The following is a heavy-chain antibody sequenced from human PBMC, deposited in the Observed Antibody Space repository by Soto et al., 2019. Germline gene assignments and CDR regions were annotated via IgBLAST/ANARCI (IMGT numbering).Heavy chain of an antibody. CDR2: IDPSDSYT. D-gene: IGHD2-2*01. V-gene: IGHV5-10-1*01. CDR1: GYSFTSYW. J-gene: IGHJ6*02. Sequence: GESLKISCKGSGYSFTSYWISWVRQMPGKGLEWMGGIDPSDSYTNYSPSFQGHVTISADKSISTAYLQWSSLKASDTAMYYCARHPSVPAAISYYYGMDVWGQGTTVTVSS. CDR3: ARHPSVPAAISYYYGMDV.